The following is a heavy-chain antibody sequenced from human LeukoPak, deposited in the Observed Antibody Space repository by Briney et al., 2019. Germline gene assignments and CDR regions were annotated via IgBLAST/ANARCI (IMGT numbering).Heavy chain of an antibody. CDR2: ISGSGGGT. J-gene: IGHJ6*03. V-gene: IGHV3-23*01. D-gene: IGHD1-26*01. CDR1: GFTFSTYA. CDR3: AKNRGAGSHYYYHMNV. Sequence: GGSLRLSCAASGFTFSTYAMSWFRQAAGKGLEWVSLISGSGGGTYYADSVKGRFTISRDNSKNTLYLQLNSLRVEDTAVYYCAKNRGAGSHYYYHMNVWGKGTTVTVSS.